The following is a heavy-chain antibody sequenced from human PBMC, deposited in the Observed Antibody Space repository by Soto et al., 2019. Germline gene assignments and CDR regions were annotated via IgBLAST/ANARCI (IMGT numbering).Heavy chain of an antibody. Sequence: PSETLSLTCTVSGGSISSYYWSWIRQPPGKGLEWIGYIYYSGSTNYNPSLKSRVTISVDTSKNQFSLKLSSVTAADTAVYYCARDLRGRRLGGNWFDPWGQGTLVTVSS. CDR2: IYYSGST. D-gene: IGHD5-12*01. CDR1: GGSISSYY. CDR3: ARDLRGRRLGGNWFDP. V-gene: IGHV4-59*01. J-gene: IGHJ5*02.